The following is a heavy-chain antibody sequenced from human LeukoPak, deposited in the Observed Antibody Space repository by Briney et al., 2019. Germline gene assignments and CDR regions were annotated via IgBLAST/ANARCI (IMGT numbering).Heavy chain of an antibody. D-gene: IGHD6-19*01. CDR3: ARAFGLDSSGWFIWFDP. CDR2: ISSNGGST. CDR1: GFTFSSYA. V-gene: IGHV3-64*01. J-gene: IGHJ5*02. Sequence: GGSLRLSCAASGFTFSSYAMHWVRQAPGKGLEYVSAISSNGGSTYYANSVKGRFTISRDNSKNTLYLQMGSLRAEDMAVYYCARAFGLDSSGWFIWFDPWGQGTLVTVSS.